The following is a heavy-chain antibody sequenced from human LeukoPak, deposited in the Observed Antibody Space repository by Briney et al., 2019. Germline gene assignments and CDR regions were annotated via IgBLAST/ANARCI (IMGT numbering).Heavy chain of an antibody. Sequence: SETLSLTCTISGSSISSYYWSWIRQPPGKGLEWIGYIYYSGSTNYNPSLKSRVTISVDTSKNQFSLKLSSVTAADTAVYYCARTYYDSSGYYYYFDYWGQGTLVTVSS. D-gene: IGHD3-22*01. CDR2: IYYSGST. CDR1: GSSISSYY. CDR3: ARTYYDSSGYYYYFDY. J-gene: IGHJ4*02. V-gene: IGHV4-59*01.